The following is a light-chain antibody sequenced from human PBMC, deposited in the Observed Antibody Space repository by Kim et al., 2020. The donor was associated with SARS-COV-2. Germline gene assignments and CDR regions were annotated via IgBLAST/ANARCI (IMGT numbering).Light chain of an antibody. CDR3: QQYYTTPPT. V-gene: IGKV4-1*01. CDR2: WAS. Sequence: ATINCKSSQSVLYRSKNKNYLAWYQQKPGQPPKLLVYWASTRESGVPDRFSGSGSGTDFTLTISSLQAEDVAVYYCQQYYTTPPTFGGGTKVDIK. CDR1: QSVLYRSKNKNY. J-gene: IGKJ4*01.